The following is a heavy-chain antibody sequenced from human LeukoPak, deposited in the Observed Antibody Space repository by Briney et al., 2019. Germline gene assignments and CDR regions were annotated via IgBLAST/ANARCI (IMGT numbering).Heavy chain of an antibody. D-gene: IGHD3-22*01. CDR3: AKGPDPYYYDSSGYYSV. V-gene: IGHV3-23*01. CDR2: ISGSGGST. J-gene: IGHJ3*01. CDR1: GFTFSSYG. Sequence: PGGSLRLSCAASGFTFSSYGMSWVRQAPGKGLEWVSAISGSGGSTYYADSVKGRFTISRDNSKNTLYLQMNSLRAEDTAVYYCAKGPDPYYYDSSGYYSVWGQGTMVTVSS.